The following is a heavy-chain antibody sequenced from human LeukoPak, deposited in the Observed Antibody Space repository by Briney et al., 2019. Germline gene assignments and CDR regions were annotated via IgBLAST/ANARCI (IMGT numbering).Heavy chain of an antibody. CDR2: IIPIFGIA. CDR3: ARHDYGNYFGY. Sequence: GASVKVSCKASGGAFISYAISWVRQAPGQGLEWMGGIIPIFGIANYAQKFQGRVTITADKSTSTAYMELSSLRSEDTAVYYCARHDYGNYFGYWGQGTLVTVSS. CDR1: GGAFISYA. V-gene: IGHV1-69*17. D-gene: IGHD4-17*01. J-gene: IGHJ4*02.